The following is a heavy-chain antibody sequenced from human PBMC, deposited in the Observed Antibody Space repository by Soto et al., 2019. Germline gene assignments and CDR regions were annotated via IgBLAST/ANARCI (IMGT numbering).Heavy chain of an antibody. CDR2: TMPILGTV. V-gene: IGHV1-69*01. D-gene: IGHD3-22*01. CDR3: TRGESSDTGDY. Sequence: QVQLVQSGAEVKEPGSSVKVSCKTSGDTFSSYAFNWVRQAPGQGLEWMGGTMPILGTVDYAQKFQCRVTITADESTRSSYMELSGLRSEDTAVYYCTRGESSDTGDYWGQGTLVTVSS. J-gene: IGHJ4*02. CDR1: GDTFSSYA.